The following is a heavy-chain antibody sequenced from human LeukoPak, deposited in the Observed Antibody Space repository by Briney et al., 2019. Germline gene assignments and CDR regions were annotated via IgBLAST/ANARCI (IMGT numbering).Heavy chain of an antibody. CDR1: GYTFPGYY. D-gene: IGHD3-3*01. Sequence: GSSVQVSCKASGYTFPGYYMQWVRQAPGQGLEWMGWINPNSSCTNYGQKIQGRVTMNRDTSIITAYMELSRLRSDDTAVYYCARTLYYDFWMFDYWGRGTLVTVSS. CDR2: INPNSSCT. J-gene: IGHJ4*02. V-gene: IGHV1-2*02. CDR3: ARTLYYDFWMFDY.